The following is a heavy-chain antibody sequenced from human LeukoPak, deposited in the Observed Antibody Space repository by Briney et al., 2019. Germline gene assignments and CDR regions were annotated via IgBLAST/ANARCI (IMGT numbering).Heavy chain of an antibody. CDR2: INSDGSST. Sequence: PGGSLRLSCAASGFTFSSYWMHWVRQAPGKGLVWVSRINSDGSSTSYADSVKGRFTISRDNAKNTLYLQMNSLRAEDTAVYYCARVAGYYPYFDYWGQGTLVTVSS. V-gene: IGHV3-74*01. CDR1: GFTFSSYW. D-gene: IGHD3-10*01. J-gene: IGHJ4*02. CDR3: ARVAGYYPYFDY.